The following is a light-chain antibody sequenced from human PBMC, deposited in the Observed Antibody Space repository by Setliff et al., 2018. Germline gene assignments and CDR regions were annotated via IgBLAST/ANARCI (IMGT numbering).Light chain of an antibody. CDR2: STT. V-gene: IGLV1-47*01. CDR1: NSNIGINY. Sequence: QSVLTQSPSAPGSPGQRVTISCSGSNSNIGINYVYWYQQVPGTAPKLLIYSTTQRPSGVPERFSGSKSGTAASLAISGLRSEDEADYYCAAWDENLRGYVFGTGTKVTGL. J-gene: IGLJ1*01. CDR3: AAWDENLRGYV.